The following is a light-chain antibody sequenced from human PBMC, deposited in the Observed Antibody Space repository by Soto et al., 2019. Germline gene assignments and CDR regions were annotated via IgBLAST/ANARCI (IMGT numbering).Light chain of an antibody. J-gene: IGLJ1*01. CDR3: CSYAGSSTFYV. CDR2: EGS. CDR1: SSDVGSYNL. V-gene: IGLV2-23*01. Sequence: QSALTQPASVSGSPGQSITISCTGTSSDVGSYNLVSWYQQHPGKAPKLMIYEGSKRPSGVFNRFSGSKSGNTASLTMPGLQAEDEADYYCCSYAGSSTFYVFGTGTKLTVL.